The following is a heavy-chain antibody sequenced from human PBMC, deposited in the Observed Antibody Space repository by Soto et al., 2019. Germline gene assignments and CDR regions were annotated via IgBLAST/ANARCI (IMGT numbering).Heavy chain of an antibody. CDR2: IYYSGST. J-gene: IGHJ4*02. V-gene: IGHV4-31*03. D-gene: IGHD3-22*01. Sequence: QVQLQESGPGLVKPSQTLSLTCTVSGGSISSGGYYWSWIRQHPGKGLEWIGYIYYSGSTYYNPSPKSRVTISVDTSKNQFSLKLSSVTAADTAVYYCARSVYSSGPYYFDYWGQGTLVTVSS. CDR1: GGSISSGGYY. CDR3: ARSVYSSGPYYFDY.